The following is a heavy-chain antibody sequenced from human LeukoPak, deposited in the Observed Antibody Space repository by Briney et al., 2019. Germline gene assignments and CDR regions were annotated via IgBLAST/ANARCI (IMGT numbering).Heavy chain of an antibody. Sequence: GGSLRLSCSASGFTFSSYAMHWVHQAPGKGLEYVSAISSNGGSTYYADSVKGRFTISRDNSKNTLYLQMSSLRAEDTAVYYCVKDLYSSSWYVGYFDLWGRGTLVTVSS. CDR1: GFTFSSYA. J-gene: IGHJ2*01. D-gene: IGHD6-13*01. CDR3: VKDLYSSSWYVGYFDL. CDR2: ISSNGGST. V-gene: IGHV3-64D*09.